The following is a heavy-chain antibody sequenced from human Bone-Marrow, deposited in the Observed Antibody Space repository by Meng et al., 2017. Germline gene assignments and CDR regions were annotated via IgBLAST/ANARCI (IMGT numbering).Heavy chain of an antibody. V-gene: IGHV5-51*01. CDR3: ATSYRSGWYYFDY. D-gene: IGHD6-19*01. CDR1: GYSFASYW. Sequence: KVSCKGSGYSFASYWIGWVRQRPGKGLEWMGIIYPGDSDTRYNPAFQGQVTISADKSISTAYLQWSSLKASDTAMYYCATSYRSGWYYFDYWGQGTLVTVSS. J-gene: IGHJ4*02. CDR2: IYPGDSDT.